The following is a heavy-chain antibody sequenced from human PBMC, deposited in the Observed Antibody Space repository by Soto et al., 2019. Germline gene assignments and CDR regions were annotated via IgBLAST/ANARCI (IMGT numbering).Heavy chain of an antibody. CDR1: GFTFSSYW. CDR2: INSDGSST. V-gene: IGHV3-74*01. D-gene: IGHD6-13*01. Sequence: GGSLRLSCAASGFTFSSYWMHWVRQAPGKGLVWVSRINSDGSSTSYADSVKGRFTISRDNAKNTLYLQMNSLRAEDTAVYYCARDLLVLAAAGLVVGMDVWGQGTTVTVSS. CDR3: ARDLLVLAAAGLVVGMDV. J-gene: IGHJ6*02.